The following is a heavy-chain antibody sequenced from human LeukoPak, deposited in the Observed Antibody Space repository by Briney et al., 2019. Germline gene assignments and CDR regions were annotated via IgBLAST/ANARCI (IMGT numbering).Heavy chain of an antibody. CDR1: GYTLTELS. CDR2: FDPEDGET. V-gene: IGHV1-24*01. CDR3: ARPRGEYCSGGSCYSYYFDY. Sequence: GASVKVSCKVSGYTLTELSMHWVRQAPGKGLEWMGGFDPEDGETIYAQKFQGRVTMTRDTSISTAYMELSRLRSDDTAVYYCARPRGEYCSGGSCYSYYFDYWGQGTLVTVSS. D-gene: IGHD2-15*01. J-gene: IGHJ4*02.